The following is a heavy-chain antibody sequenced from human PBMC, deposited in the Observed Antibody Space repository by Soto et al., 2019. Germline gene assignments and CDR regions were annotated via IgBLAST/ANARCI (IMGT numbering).Heavy chain of an antibody. CDR3: ARDPTRAGGTAMVPDY. CDR2: VSNSSSTI. V-gene: IGHV3-48*02. CDR1: GFTFISYS. D-gene: IGHD5-18*01. J-gene: IGHJ4*02. Sequence: EVHLVESGGGLVEPGVSLRLACAASGFTFISYSMNWVRHAPVKGLEWVSYVSNSSSTIYYADSVKGRFTISRVNDKNSLYLQMNSLRDEDTAVYYSARDPTRAGGTAMVPDYCGQGTLFTVAS.